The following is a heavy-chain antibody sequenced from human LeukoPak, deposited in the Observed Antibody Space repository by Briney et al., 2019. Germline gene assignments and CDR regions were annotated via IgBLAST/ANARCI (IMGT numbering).Heavy chain of an antibody. J-gene: IGHJ4*02. D-gene: IGHD3-22*01. Sequence: GGSLRLSCAASGFTFSDYYMTWIRQAPGTGLEWLSYISSSSDYTDYADSVKGRFTISRDNAKNTLYLQMNGLRVEDTAVYYCARDQPDYYDSSGYYRWGQGTLVTVSS. CDR2: ISSSSDYT. V-gene: IGHV3-11*06. CDR3: ARDQPDYYDSSGYYR. CDR1: GFTFSDYY.